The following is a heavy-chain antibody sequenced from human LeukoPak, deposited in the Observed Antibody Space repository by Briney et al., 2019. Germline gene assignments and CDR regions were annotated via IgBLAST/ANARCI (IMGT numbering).Heavy chain of an antibody. J-gene: IGHJ3*02. D-gene: IGHD3-9*01. CDR2: IYHSGST. Sequence: SQTLSLTCTVSGGSISSGGYYWSWIRQPPGKGLEWIGYIYHSGSTYYNPSLKSRVTISVDRSKNQFSLKLSSVTAADTAVYYCAHYDILTGYYRGHAFDIWGQGTMVTVSS. V-gene: IGHV4-30-2*01. CDR3: AHYDILTGYYRGHAFDI. CDR1: GGSISSGGYY.